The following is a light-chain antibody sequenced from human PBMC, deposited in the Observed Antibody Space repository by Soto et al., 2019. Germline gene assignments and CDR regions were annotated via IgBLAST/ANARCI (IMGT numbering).Light chain of an antibody. CDR1: SSDVGAYNY. V-gene: IGLV2-8*01. J-gene: IGLJ3*02. Sequence: QSALTQPPSASGSPGQSVTISYTGTSSDVGAYNYVSWYQQYPGKAPKLMIYEVTKRPSGVPDRFSGSKSGNTASLTVSGLQAEDEADYYCTSYVGNDIWVFGGGTKLTVL. CDR3: TSYVGNDIWV. CDR2: EVT.